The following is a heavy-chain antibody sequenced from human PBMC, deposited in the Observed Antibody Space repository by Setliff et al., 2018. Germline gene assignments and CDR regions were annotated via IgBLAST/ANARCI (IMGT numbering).Heavy chain of an antibody. CDR3: AGDSRRRFDP. J-gene: IGHJ5*02. CDR2: IYYSGST. CDR1: GGSISSGGYY. V-gene: IGHV4-31*01. Sequence: SETLSLTCTVSGGSISSGGYYWSWIRQHPGMGLEWIGYIYYSGSTYHNPSLKTLVTISVDTAKNQFSLKLRSVTAADTAVYYCAGDSRRRFDPWGQGTLVTVSS.